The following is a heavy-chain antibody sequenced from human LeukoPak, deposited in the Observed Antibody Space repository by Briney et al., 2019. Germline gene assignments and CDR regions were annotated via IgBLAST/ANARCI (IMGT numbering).Heavy chain of an antibody. CDR2: IYPGDSDT. V-gene: IGHV5-51*01. D-gene: IGHD6-13*01. CDR1: GYSFTSYW. Sequence: GESLKISCKGSGYSFTSYWIAWVRQMPGKGLEWMGIIYPGDSDTRYSPSFQGQVTISADKSISTAYLQWSSLKASDTAMYYCARLNSIAAASFDPWGQGTLVTVSS. CDR3: ARLNSIAAASFDP. J-gene: IGHJ5*02.